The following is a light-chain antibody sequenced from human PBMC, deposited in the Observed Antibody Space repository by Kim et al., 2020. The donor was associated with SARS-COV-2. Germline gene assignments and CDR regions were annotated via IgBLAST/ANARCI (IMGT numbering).Light chain of an antibody. V-gene: IGKV3-11*01. Sequence: EIVLTQSPATLSLSPGERATLSCRASQSVSSDLAWFQQKPGQAPRLLIYYVSNRATGIPARFSGSGSGTDFTLTISSLEPEDFAIYYCQQRINWPLTFGGGTKVDIK. CDR3: QQRINWPLT. J-gene: IGKJ4*01. CDR1: QSVSSD. CDR2: YVS.